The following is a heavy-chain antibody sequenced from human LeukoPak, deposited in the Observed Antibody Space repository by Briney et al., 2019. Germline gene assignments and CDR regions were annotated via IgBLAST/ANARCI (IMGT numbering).Heavy chain of an antibody. Sequence: SETLSLTCTVSGGSISNYWWSWIRQPPGKGLEWIGYVFDSGGTNYNPSLKSRVTISVDTSKKQFSLKLSSVTAAGTAVYYCARGYSSSWNYFDYWGQGTLVTVSS. J-gene: IGHJ4*02. CDR3: ARGYSSSWNYFDY. CDR2: VFDSGGT. CDR1: GGSISNYW. V-gene: IGHV4-59*01. D-gene: IGHD6-13*01.